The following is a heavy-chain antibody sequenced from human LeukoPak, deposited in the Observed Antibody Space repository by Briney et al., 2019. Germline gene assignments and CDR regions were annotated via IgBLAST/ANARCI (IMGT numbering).Heavy chain of an antibody. D-gene: IGHD6-6*01. CDR3: VKAYPSYSSSSTNAFDV. V-gene: IGHV3-21*04. J-gene: IGHJ3*01. Sequence: PGGSLRLSCAASGFTFSRYSMNWVRKAPGKGLEWVSSISISSNYIYYADSVKGRFTISRDNSKNSLYLEMNSLRTEDTALYYCVKAYPSYSSSSTNAFDVWGRGTMVTVSS. CDR1: GFTFSRYS. CDR2: ISISSNYI.